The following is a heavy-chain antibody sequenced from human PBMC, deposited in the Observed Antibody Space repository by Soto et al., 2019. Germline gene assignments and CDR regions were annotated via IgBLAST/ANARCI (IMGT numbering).Heavy chain of an antibody. CDR2: ISYDGSDK. CDR1: GFTFRNYA. Sequence: GGSLRLSCAASGFTFRNYAMHWVRQAPGKGLEWVAVISYDGSDKYYADSAKGRFTISRDNSKNTLYLQMNSLRVEDTAVYYCARDGGYPDWFHPWGQGTLVTVSS. J-gene: IGHJ5*02. D-gene: IGHD3-16*01. V-gene: IGHV3-30-3*01. CDR3: ARDGGYPDWFHP.